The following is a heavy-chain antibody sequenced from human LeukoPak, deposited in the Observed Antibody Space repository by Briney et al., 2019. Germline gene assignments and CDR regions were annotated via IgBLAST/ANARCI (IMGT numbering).Heavy chain of an antibody. D-gene: IGHD2-2*01. Sequence: SETLSLTCTVSGGSISSGDYYWSWIRQPPGKGLEWIGYIYYSGSTYYNPSLKSRVTISVDTSKNQFSLKLSSVTAADTAVYYCARDRRYCSSTSCEHAFDIWGQGTMVTVSS. CDR3: ARDRRYCSSTSCEHAFDI. V-gene: IGHV4-30-4*08. J-gene: IGHJ3*02. CDR2: IYYSGST. CDR1: GGSISSGDYY.